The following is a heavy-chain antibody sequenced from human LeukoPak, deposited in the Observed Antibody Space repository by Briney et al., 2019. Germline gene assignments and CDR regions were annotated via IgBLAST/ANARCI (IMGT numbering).Heavy chain of an antibody. CDR2: IYTTGSA. Sequence: WETLSLTCTVSGGSIGTYYWSWIRQPTGEGLEWIGRIYTTGSANYNPSLKSRVTMSLDTSKNQFSLKLSSVTAADTAVYYCVRDGPSWGLLWGQGALVTVSS. J-gene: IGHJ4*02. V-gene: IGHV4-4*07. CDR1: GGSIGTYY. CDR3: VRDGPSWGLL. D-gene: IGHD3-16*01.